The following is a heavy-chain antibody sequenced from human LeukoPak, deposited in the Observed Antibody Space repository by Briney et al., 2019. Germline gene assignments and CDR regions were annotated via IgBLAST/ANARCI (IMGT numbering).Heavy chain of an antibody. CDR3: VRERGATVDY. CDR2: INFNSGDT. V-gene: IGHV1-2*02. CDR1: GYIFSGYY. J-gene: IGHJ4*02. Sequence: GASVKVSCKASGYIFSGYYIHWVRQAPGQGLEWMGWINFNSGDTNYAQKFQGRVTVTRDTSISTTYMELSSLRADDTAIYHCVRERGATVDYWGQGTLVTVSS. D-gene: IGHD1-26*01.